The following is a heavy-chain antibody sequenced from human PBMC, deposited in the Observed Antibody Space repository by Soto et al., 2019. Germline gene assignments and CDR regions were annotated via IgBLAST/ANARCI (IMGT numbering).Heavy chain of an antibody. CDR2: INHSGST. Sequence: QVQLQQWGAGLLKPSETLSLTCAVYGGSFSGYYWSWIRQTPGKGLEWIGEINHSGSTNYNPSLKSRVTISVDTSKNQFSLKLSSVTAADTAVYYCASMEAAAGHETNFDLENFDYWGQGTLVTVPS. D-gene: IGHD6-13*01. V-gene: IGHV4-34*01. J-gene: IGHJ4*02. CDR1: GGSFSGYY. CDR3: ASMEAAAGHETNFDLENFDY.